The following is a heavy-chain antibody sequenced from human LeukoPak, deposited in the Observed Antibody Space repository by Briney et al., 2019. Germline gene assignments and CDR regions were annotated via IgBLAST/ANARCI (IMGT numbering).Heavy chain of an antibody. J-gene: IGHJ5*02. Sequence: SETLSLTCTVSGASISDYYWSWIRQPAGKGLEWIGRIYTSGSTNYNPSLKSRVTISVDTSKNQFSLKLSSVTAADTAVYYCARVAAVAGTGNWFDPWGQGTLVTVSS. CDR2: IYTSGST. D-gene: IGHD6-19*01. V-gene: IGHV4-4*07. CDR3: ARVAAVAGTGNWFDP. CDR1: GASISDYY.